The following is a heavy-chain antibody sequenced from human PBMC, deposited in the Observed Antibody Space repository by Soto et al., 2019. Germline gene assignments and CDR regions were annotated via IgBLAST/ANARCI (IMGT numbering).Heavy chain of an antibody. CDR1: GFSFSTHA. Sequence: QVQLVESGGGVVQPGRSLRLSCAATGFSFSTHAMYWVRQAPGKGLEWVAVISFDGSIKYYADAVKGRFTISRDNSKNTVFLQTNSLRPEDTAVYFCLRDHGWTTGPGTGYLDYWGQGTLVTVSS. CDR3: LRDHGWTTGPGTGYLDY. D-gene: IGHD6-13*01. CDR2: ISFDGSIK. J-gene: IGHJ4*02. V-gene: IGHV3-30*03.